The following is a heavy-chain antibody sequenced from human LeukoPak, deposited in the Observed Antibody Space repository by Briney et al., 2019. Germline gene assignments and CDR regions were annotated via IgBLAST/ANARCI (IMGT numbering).Heavy chain of an antibody. J-gene: IGHJ2*01. CDR3: SRGRPDWYFDL. V-gene: IGHV3-30-3*01. Sequence: TGGSLRLSCAASGFTFSSYAMHWVRQAPGKGLEWVAVISYDGSNKYYADSVKGRFTISRDNSKNTLYLQMNSLRDDDTAVYYCSRGRPDWYFDLWGRGTLVTVSS. D-gene: IGHD1-14*01. CDR2: ISYDGSNK. CDR1: GFTFSSYA.